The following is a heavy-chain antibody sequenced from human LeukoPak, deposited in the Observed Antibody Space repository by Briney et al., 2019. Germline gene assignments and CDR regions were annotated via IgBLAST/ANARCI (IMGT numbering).Heavy chain of an antibody. D-gene: IGHD4-17*01. Sequence: GGSLRLSCTASGSSGFTFISAWMSWVRQAPGKGLEWVGRIKSKTDGGTTDYAAPVKGRFTISRDDSKTTVFLQMNSLKTEDTAVYCCTTVQDYGEAGDWGQGTLVTVSS. J-gene: IGHJ4*02. CDR1: GFTFISAW. CDR3: TTVQDYGEAGD. CDR2: IKSKTDGGTT. V-gene: IGHV3-15*01.